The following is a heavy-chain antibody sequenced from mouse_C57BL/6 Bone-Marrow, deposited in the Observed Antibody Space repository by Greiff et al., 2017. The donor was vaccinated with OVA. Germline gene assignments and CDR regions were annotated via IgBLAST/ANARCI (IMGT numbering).Heavy chain of an antibody. CDR2: IYPYNDGT. CDR3: ARCGDYPAMDY. V-gene: IGHV1-14*01. CDR1: GYTFTSYV. D-gene: IGHD2-4*01. J-gene: IGHJ4*01. Sequence: EVKLQESGPELVKPGASVKMSCKASGYTFTSYVMHWVKQKPGQGLEWIGYIYPYNDGTKYNEKFKGKATLTSDKSSSTAYMELSSLTSEDSAVYYCARCGDYPAMDYWGQGTSVTVSS.